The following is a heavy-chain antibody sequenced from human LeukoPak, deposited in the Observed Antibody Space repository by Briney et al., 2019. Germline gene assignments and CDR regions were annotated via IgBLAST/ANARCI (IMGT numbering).Heavy chain of an antibody. D-gene: IGHD1-26*01. V-gene: IGHV3-30*03. CDR1: GFTFSSYG. J-gene: IGHJ4*02. CDR2: ISYDGSSK. CDR3: ARHYSGSNFDY. Sequence: GRSLRLSCAASGFTFSSYGMHWVRQAPGKGLEWVAVISYDGSSKYYADSVKGRFTISRDNAKNSLYLQMNSLRAEDTAVYYCARHYSGSNFDYWGQGTLVTVSS.